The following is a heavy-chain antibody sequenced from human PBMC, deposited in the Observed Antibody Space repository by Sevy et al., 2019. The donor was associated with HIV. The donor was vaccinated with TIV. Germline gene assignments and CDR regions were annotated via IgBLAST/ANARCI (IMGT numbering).Heavy chain of an antibody. CDR3: ASLPNNYYDISGYSGDDAIDI. CDR2: IWNDRTNK. CDR1: GFTFSSYG. Sequence: GGSLRLSCVASGFTFSSYGMHWVRQAPGKGLEWVAVIWNDRTNKNYADSVKGRFTISRDNSKNTLYLQMNSLRAEDTAVYYCASLPNNYYDISGYSGDDAIDIWGQGTMVTVSS. V-gene: IGHV3-33*01. D-gene: IGHD3-22*01. J-gene: IGHJ3*02.